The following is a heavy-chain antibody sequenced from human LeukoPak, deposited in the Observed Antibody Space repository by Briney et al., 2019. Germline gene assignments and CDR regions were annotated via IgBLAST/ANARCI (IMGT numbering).Heavy chain of an antibody. Sequence: ASVKVSCKASGYTFTSYAMHWVRQAPGQRLEWMGWINAGNGNTKYSQKFQGRVTITRDTSASTAYMELSSLRSEDTAVYYCARDQAYYYGSGTIDYWGQGTLVTVSS. CDR3: ARDQAYYYGSGTIDY. J-gene: IGHJ4*02. CDR2: INAGNGNT. D-gene: IGHD3-10*01. V-gene: IGHV1-3*01. CDR1: GYTFTSYA.